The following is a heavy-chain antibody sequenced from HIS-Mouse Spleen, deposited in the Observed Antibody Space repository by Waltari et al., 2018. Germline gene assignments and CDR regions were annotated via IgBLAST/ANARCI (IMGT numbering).Heavy chain of an antibody. CDR1: GFTFRSYG. CDR3: AKASFYSSGWFDP. Sequence: QVQLVESGGGVVQPGRSLRLACAASGFTFRSYGMHWVRQAPGKGLEWVAVISYDGSNKYYADSVKGRFTISRDNSKNTLYLQMNSLRAEDTAVYYCAKASFYSSGWFDPWGQGTLVTVSS. CDR2: ISYDGSNK. J-gene: IGHJ5*02. V-gene: IGHV3-30*18. D-gene: IGHD6-19*01.